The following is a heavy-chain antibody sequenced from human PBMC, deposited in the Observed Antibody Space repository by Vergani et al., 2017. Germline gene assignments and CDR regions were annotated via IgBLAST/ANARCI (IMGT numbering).Heavy chain of an antibody. D-gene: IGHD3-10*01. CDR3: AKEGPGSPRAYFYGWGMGDY. Sequence: QVQLVESGGGVVQPGRSLRLSCAASGFTFSSYGMHWVRQAPGKGLEWVAVISYDGSNKYYADSVKGRFTISRDNSKNTVYLEMNSLRADDTAVYYCAKEGPGSPRAYFYGWGMGDYWGQGTLVSVSS. CDR2: ISYDGSNK. V-gene: IGHV3-30*18. J-gene: IGHJ4*02. CDR1: GFTFSSYG.